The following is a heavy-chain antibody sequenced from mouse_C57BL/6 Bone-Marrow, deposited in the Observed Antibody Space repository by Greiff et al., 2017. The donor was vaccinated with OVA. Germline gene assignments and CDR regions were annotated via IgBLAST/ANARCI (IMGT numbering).Heavy chain of an antibody. J-gene: IGHJ2*01. CDR2: INPYNGGT. Sequence: DVQLVESGPVLVKPGASVKMSCKASGYTFTDYYMNWVKQSHGKSLEWIGVINPYNGGTSYNQKFKGKATLTVDKSSSTAYMELNSLTSEDSAVYYCASSYGNYFDYWGQGTTLTVSS. CDR1: GYTFTDYY. D-gene: IGHD2-1*01. V-gene: IGHV1-19*01. CDR3: ASSYGNYFDY.